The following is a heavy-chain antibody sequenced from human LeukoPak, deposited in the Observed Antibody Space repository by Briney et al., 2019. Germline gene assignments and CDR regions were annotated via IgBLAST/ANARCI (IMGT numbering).Heavy chain of an antibody. Sequence: PSETLSLTCAVYGGSFSGYYWSWVRQPPGKGLEWIGEINHSGSTNYNPSLKSRVTISVDTSKNQFSLRLSSVTAADTAVYYCARVLEGSSGQHWYFDLWGRGTLVTVSS. J-gene: IGHJ2*01. V-gene: IGHV4-34*01. CDR2: INHSGST. CDR1: GGSFSGYY. D-gene: IGHD6-19*01. CDR3: ARVLEGSSGQHWYFDL.